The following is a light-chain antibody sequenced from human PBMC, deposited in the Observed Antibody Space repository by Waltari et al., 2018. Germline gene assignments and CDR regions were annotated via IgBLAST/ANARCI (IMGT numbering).Light chain of an antibody. CDR2: STS. CDR3: LLYYRGSWV. Sequence: QTVVTQEPSLTVSPGGPVTLTFPSSTGAVTATYYANWFQQKPGQSPTSLIYSTSEKHSWTPARFSGSLLGGKATLTLSGVRPEDETDYYCLLYYRGSWVFGGGTKLTVL. CDR1: TGAVTATYY. J-gene: IGLJ2*01. V-gene: IGLV7-43*01.